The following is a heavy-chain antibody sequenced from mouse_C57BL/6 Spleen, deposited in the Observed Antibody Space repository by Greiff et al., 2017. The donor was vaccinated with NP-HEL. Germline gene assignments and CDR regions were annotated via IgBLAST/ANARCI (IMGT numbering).Heavy chain of an antibody. J-gene: IGHJ3*01. CDR2: IYPGDGDT. CDR1: GYAFSSSW. Sequence: QVQLQQSGPELVKPGASVKISCKASGYAFSSSWMNWVKQRPGKGLEWIGRIYPGDGDTNYNGKFKGKATLTADKSSSTAYMQLSSLTSEDSAVYFCASQGGWFAYWGQRTLVTVSA. D-gene: IGHD3-2*02. V-gene: IGHV1-82*01. CDR3: ASQGGWFAY.